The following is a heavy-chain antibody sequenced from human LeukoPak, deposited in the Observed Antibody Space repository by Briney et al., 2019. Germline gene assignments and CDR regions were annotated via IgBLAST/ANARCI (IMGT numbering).Heavy chain of an antibody. CDR2: IYYSGNT. J-gene: IGHJ3*02. D-gene: IGHD3-10*01. CDR3: ASPVQLLWFGELYNYHAFDI. V-gene: IGHV4-39*01. CDR1: GGSISSSSYY. Sequence: KSSETLSLTCTVSGGSISSSSYYWGWIRQPPGKGLEWIGSIYYSGNTYYNPSLKSRVTISVDTSKNQFSLKLSSVTAADMAVYYCASPVQLLWFGELYNYHAFDIWGQGTMVTVSS.